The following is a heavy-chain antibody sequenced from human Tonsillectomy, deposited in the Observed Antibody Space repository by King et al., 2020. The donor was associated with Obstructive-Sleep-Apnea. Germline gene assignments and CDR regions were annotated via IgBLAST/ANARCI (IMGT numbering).Heavy chain of an antibody. Sequence: QLQLQESGPGLVKPSETLSLTCSVSGGAIRSNSYYWGWIRQPPGKGLEWIGNIHYSGSTYYNPSLKSRVTISVDTSKNQFSLKLSSVTAADTAVYYCARDSFSSSWYLYYFDYWGQGILVTVSS. CDR2: IHYSGST. J-gene: IGHJ4*02. CDR3: ARDSFSSSWYLYYFDY. V-gene: IGHV4-39*07. D-gene: IGHD6-13*01. CDR1: GGAIRSNSYY.